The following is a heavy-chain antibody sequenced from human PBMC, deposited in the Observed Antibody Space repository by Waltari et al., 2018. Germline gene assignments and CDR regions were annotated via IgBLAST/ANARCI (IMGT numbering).Heavy chain of an antibody. CDR3: ASQDITGGYFDY. CDR2: IFYSGST. V-gene: IGHV4-30-4*08. Sequence: QVQLQESGPGLVKPSQTLSLTCTVSGASIRSHDYYWSWIRQPPGKGLEWIGHIFYSGSTYFNPSLKSRVTMSLDTSKNQFSLKLSSVTAADTAVYYCASQDITGGYFDYWGQGTLVTVSS. CDR1: GASIRSHDYY. J-gene: IGHJ4*02. D-gene: IGHD7-27*01.